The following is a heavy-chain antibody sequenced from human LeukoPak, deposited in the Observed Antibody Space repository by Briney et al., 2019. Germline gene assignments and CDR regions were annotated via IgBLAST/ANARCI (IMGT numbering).Heavy chain of an antibody. J-gene: IGHJ3*02. CDR1: GFTVSSNY. CDR2: ISGSGGST. Sequence: HTGGSLRLSCAASGFTVSSNYMSWVRQAPGKGLEWVSAISGSGGSTYYADSVKGRFTISRDNSKNTLYLQMNSLRAEDTAVYYCAKGMNLDSSSWYENAFDIWGQGTMVTVSS. CDR3: AKGMNLDSSSWYENAFDI. V-gene: IGHV3-23*01. D-gene: IGHD6-13*01.